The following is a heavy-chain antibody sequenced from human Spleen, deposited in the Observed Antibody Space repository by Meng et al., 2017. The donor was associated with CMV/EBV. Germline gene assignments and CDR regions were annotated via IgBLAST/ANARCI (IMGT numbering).Heavy chain of an antibody. J-gene: IGHJ4*02. CDR2: VNSDGTIT. CDR1: GFTFSTYW. V-gene: IGHV3-74*01. CDR3: ARSYLFTGTYADY. Sequence: EGSLRLSCAASGFTFSTYWMHWVRQAPGKGLVWVSRVNSDGTITTYADSVKGRFTISRDNAKRTVYLHMNSLRAEDTAVYYCARSYLFTGTYADYWGQGALVTVSS. D-gene: IGHD1-26*01.